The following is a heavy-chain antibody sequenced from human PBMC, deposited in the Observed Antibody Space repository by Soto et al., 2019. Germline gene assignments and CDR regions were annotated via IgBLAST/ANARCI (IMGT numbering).Heavy chain of an antibody. J-gene: IGHJ4*01. CDR1: GFTFSSYG. CDR2: ISYDGSNK. D-gene: IGHD3-10*01. Sequence: GGSLRLSCAASGFTFSSYGMHWVRQAPGKGLEWVAVISYDGSNKYYADSVKGRFTISRDNAKNSLFLQMNSLRVEDTAVYYCVRDYFGPGPYWGQGTLVTVSS. V-gene: IGHV3-30*03. CDR3: VRDYFGPGPY.